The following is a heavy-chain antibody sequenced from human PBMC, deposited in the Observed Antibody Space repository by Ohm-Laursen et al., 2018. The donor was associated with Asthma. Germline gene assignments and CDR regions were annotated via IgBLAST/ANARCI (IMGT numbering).Heavy chain of an antibody. V-gene: IGHV3-7*05. Sequence: SLRLSCAASGFTFSGSWMSWVRQAPGKGLEWVANIYPDGGEEYYVDSVDGRFTISRDNAKNSLYLQMNSLRAEDTAVYYCATNLPYEAENYWGQGTLVTVSS. D-gene: IGHD3-16*01. CDR1: GFTFSGSW. CDR3: ATNLPYEAENY. J-gene: IGHJ4*02. CDR2: IYPDGGEE.